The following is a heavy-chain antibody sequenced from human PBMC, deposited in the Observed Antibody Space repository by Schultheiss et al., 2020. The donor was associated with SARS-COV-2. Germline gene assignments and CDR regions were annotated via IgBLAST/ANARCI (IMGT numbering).Heavy chain of an antibody. CDR2: INPNSGGT. V-gene: IGHV1-2*04. J-gene: IGHJ4*02. CDR1: GYTFTGYY. Sequence: ASVKVSCKASGYTFTGYYMHWVRQAPGQGLEWMGWINPNSGGTNYAQKFQGWVTMTRDTSISTAYMELSRLRSDDTAVYYCASLGIAVAGTEMDYWGQGTLVTVSS. CDR3: ASLGIAVAGTEMDY. D-gene: IGHD6-19*01.